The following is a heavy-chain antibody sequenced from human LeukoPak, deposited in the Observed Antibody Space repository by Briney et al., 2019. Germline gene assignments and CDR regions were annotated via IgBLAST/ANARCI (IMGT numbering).Heavy chain of an antibody. CDR1: GFTFSSYA. V-gene: IGHV3-23*01. CDR2: ISGSGGST. Sequence: GGSLRLSCAASGFTFSSYAMSWVRQAPGKGLEWVSAISGSGGSTYYADSVKGRFTISRDNSKNTLYLQMNSLRAEDTAVYYCARGHFDWSRMDVWGQGTTVTVSS. CDR3: ARGHFDWSRMDV. D-gene: IGHD3-9*01. J-gene: IGHJ6*02.